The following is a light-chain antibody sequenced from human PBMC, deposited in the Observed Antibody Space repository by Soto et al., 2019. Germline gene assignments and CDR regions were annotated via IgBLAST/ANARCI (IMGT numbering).Light chain of an antibody. CDR2: ANN. Sequence: QSVLTQPPSVSGAPGQRVTISCTGSSSNIGAGYDVHWYQQLPETAPKLHIYANNIRPSGVPGRFSGSKSGTSASLAITGLQAEDEADYYCQSYDSSLSGYVFGTGTKVTVL. J-gene: IGLJ1*01. V-gene: IGLV1-40*01. CDR1: SSNIGAGYD. CDR3: QSYDSSLSGYV.